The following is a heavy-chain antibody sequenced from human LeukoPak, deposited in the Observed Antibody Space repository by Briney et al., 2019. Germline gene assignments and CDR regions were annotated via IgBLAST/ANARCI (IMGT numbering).Heavy chain of an antibody. V-gene: IGHV4-59*01. CDR2: IYYSGST. Sequence: SETLSLTCTVSGGSFSTYYWSWIRQPPGKGLEWIGYIYYSGSTNYNPSLKSRVTISVDTSKNQFSLKLSSVTAADTAVYYCARDRVVPAAVVSFHYYMDVWGKGTTVTVSS. CDR3: ARDRVVPAAVVSFHYYMDV. D-gene: IGHD2-2*01. J-gene: IGHJ6*03. CDR1: GGSFSTYY.